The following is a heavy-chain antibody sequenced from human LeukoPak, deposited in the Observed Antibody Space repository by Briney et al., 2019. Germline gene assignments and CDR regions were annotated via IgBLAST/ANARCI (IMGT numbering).Heavy chain of an antibody. Sequence: GRSLRLSCAASGFTFSSYWMSWVRQAPGKGLEWVANIKQDGSEKYYVDSVKGRFTISRDNAKNSLYLQMNSLRAEDTAVYYCARDEGSSWYNWFDPWGQGTLVTVSS. CDR3: ARDEGSSWYNWFDP. J-gene: IGHJ5*02. D-gene: IGHD6-13*01. CDR2: IKQDGSEK. V-gene: IGHV3-7*01. CDR1: GFTFSSYW.